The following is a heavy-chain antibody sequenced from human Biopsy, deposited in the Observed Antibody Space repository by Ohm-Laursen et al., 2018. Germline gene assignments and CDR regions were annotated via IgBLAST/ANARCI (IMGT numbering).Heavy chain of an antibody. CDR3: ASVVLGPTNDAFDL. Sequence: SDTLSLTCNVSGCDINNYYWSWIRQPAGKGLEWIGRIYPGGSTNYNPSLKSRVTMSVDTSKKQLSLRLRSVTAADAAMYYCASVVLGPTNDAFDLWGQGTMVVVSS. V-gene: IGHV4-4*07. J-gene: IGHJ3*01. CDR2: IYPGGST. CDR1: GCDINNYY. D-gene: IGHD3-22*01.